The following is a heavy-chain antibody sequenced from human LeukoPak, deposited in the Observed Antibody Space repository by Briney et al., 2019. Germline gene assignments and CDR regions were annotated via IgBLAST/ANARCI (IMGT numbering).Heavy chain of an antibody. CDR1: GYTFTGYY. V-gene: IGHV1-2*06. D-gene: IGHD6-6*01. J-gene: IGHJ6*02. Sequence: ASVKVSCKASGYTFTGYYMHWVRQAPGQGLEWMGRINPNSGGTNYAQKFQGRVTMTRDTSISTAYMELCRLRSDDTAVYYCARERGSSSSYDYYYYYGMDVWGQGTTVTVSS. CDR3: ARERGSSSSYDYYYYYGMDV. CDR2: INPNSGGT.